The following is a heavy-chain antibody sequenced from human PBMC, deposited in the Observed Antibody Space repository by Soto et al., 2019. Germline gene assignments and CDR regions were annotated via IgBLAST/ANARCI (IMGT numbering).Heavy chain of an antibody. CDR1: GFIFSRYG. CDR2: ISSSSAYI. D-gene: IGHD2-2*01. CDR3: ARDLGYCSTTFCSETRFDY. J-gene: IGHJ4*02. Sequence: EVQLVESGGDLVKPGGSLRLSCVTSGFIFSRYGVAWVRQAPGKGLEWVSSISSSSAYIYYADSVKGRFTIFRDNAKTSVYLQMNSLRAEDTAVYYCARDLGYCSTTFCSETRFDYWGRGSLVTVSS. V-gene: IGHV3-21*01.